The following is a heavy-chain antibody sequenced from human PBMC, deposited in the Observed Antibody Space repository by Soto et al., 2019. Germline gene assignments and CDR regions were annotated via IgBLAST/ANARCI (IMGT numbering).Heavy chain of an antibody. D-gene: IGHD3-22*01. CDR3: ARGGYYQNMDSALDGFDI. CDR1: GGSVRSGTYY. CDR2: IYYSGST. J-gene: IGHJ3*02. Sequence: LSLTCTVSGGSVRSGTYYWSWIRQHPGKGLEWIGYIYYSGSTYNNPSLKSRVTTSVDIPKNQLSLKLSSVTAADTAVYFCARGGYYQNMDSALDGFDIWGQGTMVTVSS. V-gene: IGHV4-31*03.